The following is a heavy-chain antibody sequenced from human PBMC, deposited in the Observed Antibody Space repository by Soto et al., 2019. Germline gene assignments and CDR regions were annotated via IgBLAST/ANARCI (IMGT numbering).Heavy chain of an antibody. Sequence: SETLSLTCSVSGGSISTYYWNWIRQPPGKGLEWIGYIYYSGTTNYNPSLKSRVTISVDTSKNQFSLKLSSVTAADTAVYYCARGNIAAAGTYWFDPWGQGTLVTVSS. J-gene: IGHJ5*02. V-gene: IGHV4-59*01. CDR1: GGSISTYY. CDR3: ARGNIAAAGTYWFDP. CDR2: IYYSGTT. D-gene: IGHD6-13*01.